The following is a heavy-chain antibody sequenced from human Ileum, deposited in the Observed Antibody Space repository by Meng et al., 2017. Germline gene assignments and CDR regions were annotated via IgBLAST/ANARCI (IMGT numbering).Heavy chain of an antibody. CDR1: GLTFSNYW. CDR3: AISDWFDP. D-gene: IGHD3-16*02. CDR2: IKYDGTST. Sequence: VQLVESGGGLVQPGGSRRLSWVVSGLTFSNYWMHWVRQVPGKGLVWVSRIKYDGTSTYYADSVRGRFTISRDNAKNTLYLQMNSLRAEDTAVYYCAISDWFDPWGQGTLVTVSS. V-gene: IGHV3-74*01. J-gene: IGHJ5*02.